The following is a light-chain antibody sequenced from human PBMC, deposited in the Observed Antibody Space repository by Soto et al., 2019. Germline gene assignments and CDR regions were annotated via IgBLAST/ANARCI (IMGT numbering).Light chain of an antibody. J-gene: IGLJ2*01. V-gene: IGLV1-40*01. Sequence: QSVLTQPPSLSGAPGQRVTISCTGSRSNIGAGYDVHWYQHLPGTAPRVLIFDNSNRPSGDPDRFSGSESGTSASLAIAGLEAGDEAVYYCHCYVVSLRGPAFGGGTKVTVL. CDR3: HCYVVSLRGPA. CDR1: RSNIGAGYD. CDR2: DNS.